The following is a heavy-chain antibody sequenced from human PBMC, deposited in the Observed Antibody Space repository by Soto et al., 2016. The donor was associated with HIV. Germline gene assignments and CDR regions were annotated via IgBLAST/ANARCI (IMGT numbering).Heavy chain of an antibody. V-gene: IGHV3-66*01. D-gene: IGHD3-22*01. CDR2: IYSGGST. CDR3: ARDTRAQLDSSGYPF. J-gene: IGHJ4*02. CDR1: GFTVSSNY. Sequence: EVQLVESGGGLVQPGGSLRLSCAASGFTVSSNYMSWVRQAPGKGLEWVSVIYSGGSTYYADSVKGRFTISRDNSKNTLYLQMNSLRAEDTAVYYCARDTRAQLDSSGYPFWGQGTLVTVSS.